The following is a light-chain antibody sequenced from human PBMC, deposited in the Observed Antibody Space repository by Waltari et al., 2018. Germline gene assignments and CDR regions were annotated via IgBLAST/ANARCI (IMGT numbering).Light chain of an antibody. Sequence: QQPERGHRYCMKVNSDGTHSKGDDIPDRFSGSSSGAERYLTISSLQSEDEADYYCQTGGHGTWVFGGGTKVTVL. J-gene: IGLJ3*02. CDR2: VNSDGTH. CDR3: QTGGHGTWV. V-gene: IGLV4-69*01.